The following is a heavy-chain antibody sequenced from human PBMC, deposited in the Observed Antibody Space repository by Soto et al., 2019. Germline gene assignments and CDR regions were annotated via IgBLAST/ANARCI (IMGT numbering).Heavy chain of an antibody. CDR3: ARDDYYNSNNWFDP. D-gene: IGHD3-22*01. J-gene: IGHJ5*02. CDR1: GVSININY. Sequence: SETLSLTCAVSGVSININYWSWIRQPAGKGLEWIGRFYITGSANYNPSLKSRVTMSLDKSKNQFSLKLSSVTAADTAVYYCARDDYYNSNNWFDPWGQGIQVTVSS. V-gene: IGHV4-4*07. CDR2: FYITGSA.